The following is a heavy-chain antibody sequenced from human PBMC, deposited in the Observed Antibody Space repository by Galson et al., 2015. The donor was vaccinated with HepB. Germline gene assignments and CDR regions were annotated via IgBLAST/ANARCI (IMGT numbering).Heavy chain of an antibody. D-gene: IGHD2-2*01. CDR2: IHGGGGTT. V-gene: IGHV3-23*01. Sequence: SLRLSCAASGFPFSNYAMTWVRQAPGKGLEWVSVIHGGGGTTFYADYAKGRFTISRDNSKNTLYLQMNSLRAEDTAVYYCAKAHQYCSSTSCYYDYWGQGTLVTASS. CDR3: AKAHQYCSSTSCYYDY. CDR1: GFPFSNYA. J-gene: IGHJ4*02.